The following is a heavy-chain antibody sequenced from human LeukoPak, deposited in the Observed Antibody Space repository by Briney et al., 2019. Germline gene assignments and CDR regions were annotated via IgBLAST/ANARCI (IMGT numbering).Heavy chain of an antibody. Sequence: ASVRVSCKASGYSFTGYYMHWVRQAPGQGLEWMGWINPNSGATDYAHEFQGRVTMTRDTSLGTAYMDLRSLRSDDTAMYYCAGGTLIAAGYADMWGQGTMVTVSS. J-gene: IGHJ3*02. D-gene: IGHD6-13*01. CDR3: AGGTLIAAGYADM. CDR1: GYSFTGYY. CDR2: INPNSGAT. V-gene: IGHV1-2*02.